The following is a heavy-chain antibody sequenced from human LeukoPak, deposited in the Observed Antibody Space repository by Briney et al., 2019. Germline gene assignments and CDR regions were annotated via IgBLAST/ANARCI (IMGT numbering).Heavy chain of an antibody. Sequence: ASVKVSCKTSGYTFTSYGISWVRQAPGQGLEWMGWTSSFSDNTKYAERFQGRVTMTTDISTSTAYMELRSLRLDDTAVYYCARVQVKTRGSYFRDDYWGQGTLVTVSS. CDR1: GYTFTSYG. V-gene: IGHV1-18*01. D-gene: IGHD3-10*01. CDR2: TSSFSDNT. CDR3: ARVQVKTRGSYFRDDY. J-gene: IGHJ4*02.